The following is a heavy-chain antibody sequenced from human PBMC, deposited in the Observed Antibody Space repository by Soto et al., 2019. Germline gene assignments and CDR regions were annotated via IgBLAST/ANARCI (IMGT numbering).Heavy chain of an antibody. D-gene: IGHD6-19*01. J-gene: IGHJ4*02. CDR3: ARGVNTGWSDY. CDR1: GYTLTTYY. Sequence: QVQLVQSGAEVKKPGASVKLSCKASGYTLTTYYMHWVRQAPGRGLEWMGIINPSGGSTTYAKKLQGRVTMTRDTSTSTVYMELSSLRSEDTAVYYCARGVNTGWSDYWGQGTLVTVSS. V-gene: IGHV1-46*01. CDR2: INPSGGST.